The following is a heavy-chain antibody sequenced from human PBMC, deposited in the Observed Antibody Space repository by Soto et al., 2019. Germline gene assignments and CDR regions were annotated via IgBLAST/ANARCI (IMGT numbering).Heavy chain of an antibody. CDR2: IYHSGST. CDR1: GGSISSSNW. D-gene: IGHD3-9*01. J-gene: IGHJ6*02. Sequence: PSETLSLTCAVSGGSISSSNWWSWVRQPPGKGLEWIGEIYHSGSTNYNPSLKSRVTISVDKSKNQFSLKLSSVTAADTAVYYCARDYGILTGYYPLGYYGMDVWGQGTTVT. V-gene: IGHV4-4*02. CDR3: ARDYGILTGYYPLGYYGMDV.